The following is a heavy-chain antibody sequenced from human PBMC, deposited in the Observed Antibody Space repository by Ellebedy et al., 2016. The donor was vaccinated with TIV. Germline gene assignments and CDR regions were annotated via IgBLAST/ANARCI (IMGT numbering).Heavy chain of an antibody. CDR2: IHYTGTT. Sequence: SETLSLTCTVSGGSISSGGYYWSWIRQHPGKGLEWIGYIHYTGTTNYSPSLKSRITISVDTSKNQFSLRVNSVTAADTAIYYCAKLSAIATAGLNYYHSMDVWGQGTTVTVSS. V-gene: IGHV4-61*08. D-gene: IGHD6-13*01. CDR3: AKLSAIATAGLNYYHSMDV. J-gene: IGHJ6*02. CDR1: GGSISSGGYY.